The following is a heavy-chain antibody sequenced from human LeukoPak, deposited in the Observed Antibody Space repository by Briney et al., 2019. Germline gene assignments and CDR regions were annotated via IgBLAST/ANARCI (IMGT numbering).Heavy chain of an antibody. D-gene: IGHD3-10*01. CDR3: AREGSSHDAFDI. J-gene: IGHJ3*02. Sequence: GGALRLSCAASEFTFRSHVMSWVRQAPGKGLEWISAIVGSGSTTHYADSVKGRFTISRDNSKNTLYLQMNSLRADNTALYYCAREGSSHDAFDIWGQGTVVTVSS. V-gene: IGHV3-23*01. CDR2: IVGSGSTT. CDR1: EFTFRSHV.